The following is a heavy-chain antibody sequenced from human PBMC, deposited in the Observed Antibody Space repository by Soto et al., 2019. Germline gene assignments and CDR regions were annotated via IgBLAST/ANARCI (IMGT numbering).Heavy chain of an antibody. CDR2: IYYSGST. CDR1: GGSISSGGYY. CDR3: ARAFVSYSSSIGGYYYMDV. J-gene: IGHJ6*03. Sequence: QVQLQESGLGLVKPSQTLSLTCTVSGGSISSGGYYWSWIRQHPGKGLEWIGYIYYSGSTYYNPSLKRRVTISVDTSKNQCSLKLSSVTAADTAVYYSARAFVSYSSSIGGYYYMDVWGKGTTVTVSS. V-gene: IGHV4-31*03. D-gene: IGHD5-18*01.